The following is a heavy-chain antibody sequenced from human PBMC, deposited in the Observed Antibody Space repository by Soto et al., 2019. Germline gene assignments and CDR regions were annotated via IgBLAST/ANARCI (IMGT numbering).Heavy chain of an antibody. CDR2: ISGSGGST. CDR3: AKDSEHYDFWSGLRAYYFDY. D-gene: IGHD3-3*01. J-gene: IGHJ4*02. V-gene: IGHV3-23*01. CDR1: GFTFSSYA. Sequence: GGSLRLSCAASGFTFSSYAMSWVRQAPGKGLEWVSAISGSGGSTYYADSVKGRFTISRDNSKNTLYLQMNSLRAEDTAVYYCAKDSEHYDFWSGLRAYYFDYWGQGTLVPVSS.